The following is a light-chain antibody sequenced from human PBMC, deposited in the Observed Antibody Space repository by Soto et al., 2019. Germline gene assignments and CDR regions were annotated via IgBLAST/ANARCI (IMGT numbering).Light chain of an antibody. CDR1: SGHNSYA. J-gene: IGLJ3*02. V-gene: IGLV4-69*01. CDR2: LNSDGSH. Sequence: QPVLTQPPSASASLGASVKLTCTLSSGHNSYAIAWHQQQPEKGPRYLMKLNSDGSHSQGDGIPDRFSGSSSGAERYLTISGLQSEDEADYYCQTWSTDIRVFGGGTKLTVL. CDR3: QTWSTDIRV.